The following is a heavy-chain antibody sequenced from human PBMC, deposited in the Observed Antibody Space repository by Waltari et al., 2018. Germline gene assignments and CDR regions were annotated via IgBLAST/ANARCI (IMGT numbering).Heavy chain of an antibody. D-gene: IGHD6-13*01. J-gene: IGHJ5*02. CDR3: ARDRGGQAAADNWFDP. V-gene: IGHV4-4*07. CDR2: LYTSGST. Sequence: QVQLQESGPGLVKPSETLSLTCTVSGGSISSYYWSWIRQPAGKGLERIGRLYTSGSTNYNPTLKSRVTMSVDTSKSQFSLKLSSVTAADTAVYYCARDRGGQAAADNWFDPWGQGTLVTVSS. CDR1: GGSISSYY.